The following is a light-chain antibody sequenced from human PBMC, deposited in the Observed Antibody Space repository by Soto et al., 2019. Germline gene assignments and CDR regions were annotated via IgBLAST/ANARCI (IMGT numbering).Light chain of an antibody. CDR3: QQYDNLPLT. CDR1: QDISNY. J-gene: IGKJ4*01. V-gene: IGKV1-33*01. CDR2: DAS. Sequence: DIPMTQSPSSLSASVGDRVTITCQASQDISNYLNWYQQKPGKAPKLLIYDASNLETGVPSRFSGSGSGTDFTFTISSLQPEDIATYYCQQYDNLPLTCGGGTKAEIK.